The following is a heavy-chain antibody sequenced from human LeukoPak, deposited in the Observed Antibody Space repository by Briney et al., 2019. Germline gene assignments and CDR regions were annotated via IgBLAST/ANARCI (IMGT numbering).Heavy chain of an antibody. CDR3: VKPYYYSSGSLN. J-gene: IGHJ4*02. D-gene: IGHD3-10*01. CDR2: INQDGRET. CDR1: GFNFPSFW. Sequence: GGSLRLSCAASGFNFPSFWMSWVRQAPGMGLAWVATINQDGRETHFVDSVKGRFTISRDNAKSSLYLQMHSLRAEDTAIYYCVKPYYYSSGSLNWGQGTLVTVSS. V-gene: IGHV3-7*01.